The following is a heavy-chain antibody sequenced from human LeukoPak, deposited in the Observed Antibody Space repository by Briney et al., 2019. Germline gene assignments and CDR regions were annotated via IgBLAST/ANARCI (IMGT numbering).Heavy chain of an antibody. D-gene: IGHD3-3*01. CDR1: GYTFTSYA. Sequence: ASVKVSYKASGYTFTSYAFRWVRQAPGQGLEWMGWISAYNGNTNYAQKLQGRVTMTTDTSTSTAYMELSSLRSEDTAVYYCARGTYYDFWSGYPPHYYYYYMDVWGKGTTVTVSS. J-gene: IGHJ6*03. CDR3: ARGTYYDFWSGYPPHYYYYYMDV. V-gene: IGHV1-18*01. CDR2: ISAYNGNT.